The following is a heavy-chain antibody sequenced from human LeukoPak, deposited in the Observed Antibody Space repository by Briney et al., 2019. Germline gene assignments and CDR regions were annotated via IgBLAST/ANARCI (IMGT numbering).Heavy chain of an antibody. V-gene: IGHV3-11*01. Sequence: GGSLRLSCAASGFTFSNSYIWCMRQAPGKGLEWGSYISSSRSTIYYVDSVKGRFPISRDNAKNSLYLHKNSLRGEDTAVSYLWRLRCSTMVRVLIITVYYYMYVCGKGTTVTVSS. J-gene: IGHJ6*03. CDR3: WRLRCSTMVRVLIITVYYYMYV. D-gene: IGHD3-10*01. CDR2: ISSSRSTI. CDR1: GFTFSNSY.